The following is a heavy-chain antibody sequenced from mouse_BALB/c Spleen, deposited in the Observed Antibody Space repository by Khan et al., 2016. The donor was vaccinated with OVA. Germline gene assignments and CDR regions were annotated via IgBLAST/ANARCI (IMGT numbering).Heavy chain of an antibody. CDR2: IWTGGGT. J-gene: IGHJ1*01. D-gene: IGHD1-1*01. V-gene: IGHV2-9-2*01. CDR3: VRRGNYYGSFYWYFDV. CDR1: GFSLTNYD. Sequence: VQLQQSGPGLVAPSQSLSITCTVSGFSLTNYDISWIRQPPGKGLEWLGVIWTGGGTNYNSAFMSRLSTSKDNYKSQASLKLNSLQTDDTAIYYCVRRGNYYGSFYWYFDVWGAGTTVTVSS.